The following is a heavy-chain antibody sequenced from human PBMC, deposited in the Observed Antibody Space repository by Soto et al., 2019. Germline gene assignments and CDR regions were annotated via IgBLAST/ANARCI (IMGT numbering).Heavy chain of an antibody. J-gene: IGHJ4*02. V-gene: IGHV3-48*02. CDR2: ISETSIAI. CDR3: ATLQLGREEVFDS. D-gene: IGHD1-1*01. Sequence: EVQLVESGGGLVQPGGSLRLSCAASGFTFKTYSMNWVRQAPGKGLELVSYISETSIAIYYRDSVKGRFTISRDNAKNTLYLQMNSLRDEDTAVYYCATLQLGREEVFDSWGQGTLVTVSS. CDR1: GFTFKTYS.